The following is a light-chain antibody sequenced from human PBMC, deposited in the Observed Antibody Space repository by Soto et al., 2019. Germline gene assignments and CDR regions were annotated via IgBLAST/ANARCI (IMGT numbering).Light chain of an antibody. Sequence: SYELTQAPSMSVAPGQTARITCGGNNIGSKSVHWYQQRPGQAPVVVIHDDTDRPSGIPERFSGSNSGNTATLTISGVEAGDEADYYCQVREPKTHHLVFGGGTKVTVL. CDR3: QVREPKTHHLV. J-gene: IGLJ3*02. V-gene: IGLV3-21*02. CDR2: DDT. CDR1: NIGSKS.